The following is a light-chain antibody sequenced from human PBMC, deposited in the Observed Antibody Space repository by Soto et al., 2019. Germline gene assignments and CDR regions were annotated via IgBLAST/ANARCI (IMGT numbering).Light chain of an antibody. CDR2: VAS. Sequence: EIVMTQSPATLSVSPGERATLSCRASQSVSSNLAWYQQKPGQAPRLLIYVASTRATGIPARFSGSGSGTEFTLTISSLQSEDFAVYCCQQYNNWPRTFGQGPKLEIQ. J-gene: IGKJ1*01. V-gene: IGKV3-15*01. CDR1: QSVSSN. CDR3: QQYNNWPRT.